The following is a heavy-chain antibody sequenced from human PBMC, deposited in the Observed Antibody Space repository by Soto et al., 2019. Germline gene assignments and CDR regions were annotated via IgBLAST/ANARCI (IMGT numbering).Heavy chain of an antibody. V-gene: IGHV1-46*01. CDR3: ARGGHVVVVTAALDY. CDR1: GDTFTDYY. Sequence: QVQLMQSGAEVKKPGASVKVSCKASGDTFTDYYIHWVRQAPGQGLEWMGTVNPSGGHTTYAQHFLGRGPMTRDTSTSTLSMELTSLTSDDTAIYYCARGGHVVVVTAALDYWGQGTLVTVSS. CDR2: VNPSGGHT. D-gene: IGHD2-21*02. J-gene: IGHJ4*02.